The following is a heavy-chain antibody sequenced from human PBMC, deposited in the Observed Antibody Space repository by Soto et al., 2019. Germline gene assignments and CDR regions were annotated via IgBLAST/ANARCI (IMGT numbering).Heavy chain of an antibody. CDR1: GGSISSGGYY. Sequence: QVQLQESGPGLVKPSQTLSLTCTVSGGSISSGGYYWSWIRQHPGKGLEWIGYIYYSGSTYYNPSLKSRVTISVDTSKNQFSLKLSSVTAADTAVYYCARVVITFGGVIRNGWFDPWGQGTLVTVSS. V-gene: IGHV4-31*03. CDR2: IYYSGST. D-gene: IGHD3-16*02. J-gene: IGHJ5*02. CDR3: ARVVITFGGVIRNGWFDP.